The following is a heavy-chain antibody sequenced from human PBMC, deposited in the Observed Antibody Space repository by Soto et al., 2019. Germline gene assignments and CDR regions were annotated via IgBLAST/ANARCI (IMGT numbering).Heavy chain of an antibody. Sequence: SVKVSCKASGGTFSSYAISWVRQAPGQGLEWMGGIIPIFGTANYAQKFQGRVTITADESTSTAYMELSSLRSEDTAVYYCARSRDGYNRDYYGMDVWGQGTTVTVS. J-gene: IGHJ6*02. CDR2: IIPIFGTA. CDR1: GGTFSSYA. CDR3: ARSRDGYNRDYYGMDV. D-gene: IGHD5-12*01. V-gene: IGHV1-69*13.